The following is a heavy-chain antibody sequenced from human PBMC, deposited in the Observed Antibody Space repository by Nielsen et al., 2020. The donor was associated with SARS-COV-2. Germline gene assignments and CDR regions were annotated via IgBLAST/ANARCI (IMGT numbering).Heavy chain of an antibody. J-gene: IGHJ6*02. CDR2: IWYDGSNK. D-gene: IGHD7-27*01. V-gene: IGHV3-33*01. Sequence: WIRQPPGKGLEWVAVIWYDGSNKYYADSVKGRFTISRDNSKDTLYLQMNSLKTEDTAVYYCARDLNTGYYYGMDVWGQGTTVTVSS. CDR3: ARDLNTGYYYGMDV.